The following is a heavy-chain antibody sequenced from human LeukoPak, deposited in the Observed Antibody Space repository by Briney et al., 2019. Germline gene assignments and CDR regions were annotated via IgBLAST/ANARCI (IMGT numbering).Heavy chain of an antibody. J-gene: IGHJ4*02. Sequence: PGGSLRLSCAASGFTFSSYGMHWVRQAPGKGLEWVAFIRYDGSNKYYADSVKGRFTISRDNSKNTLYLQMNSLRAEDTAVYYCAKNSGYRYGSYFDYWGQGTLVTVSS. D-gene: IGHD5-18*01. V-gene: IGHV3-30*02. CDR3: AKNSGYRYGSYFDY. CDR2: IRYDGSNK. CDR1: GFTFSSYG.